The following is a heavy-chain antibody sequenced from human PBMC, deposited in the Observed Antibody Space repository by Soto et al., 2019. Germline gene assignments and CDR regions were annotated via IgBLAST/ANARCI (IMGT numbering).Heavy chain of an antibody. CDR3: AIEMRRGLPPSFDY. CDR1: GFTFSSYG. V-gene: IGHV3-33*01. J-gene: IGHJ4*02. CDR2: IWYDGSNK. D-gene: IGHD3-16*01. Sequence: GGSLRLSCAASGFTFSSYGMHWVRQAPGKGLEWVAVIWYDGSNKYYADSVKGRFTISRDNSKNTLYLQMNSLRAEDTAVYDCAIEMRRGLPPSFDYGGQGTLVPVSS.